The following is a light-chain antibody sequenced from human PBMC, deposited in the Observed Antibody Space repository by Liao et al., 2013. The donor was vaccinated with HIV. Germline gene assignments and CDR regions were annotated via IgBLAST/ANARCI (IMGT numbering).Light chain of an antibody. CDR1: KLGDKY. Sequence: SYELTQPPSVSVSPGQTASITCSGDKLGDKYACWYQQKPGQSPVLVIYQDNKRPSGIPERFSGSNSGNTATLTISGTQAMDEADYYCQVWDDFSTFVFGSGTQVTVL. CDR3: QVWDDFSTFV. J-gene: IGLJ1*01. CDR2: QDN. V-gene: IGLV3-1*01.